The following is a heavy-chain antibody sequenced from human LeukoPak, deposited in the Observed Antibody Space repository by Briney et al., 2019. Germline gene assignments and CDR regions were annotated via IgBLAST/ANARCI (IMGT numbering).Heavy chain of an antibody. V-gene: IGHV3-23*01. CDR3: AKTRYSSPQEATTY. CDR2: ISGSGGST. J-gene: IGHJ4*02. D-gene: IGHD6-13*01. Sequence: GGSLRLSCAASGFTFSSYAMSWVRQAPGKGLEWVSAISGSGGSTYYADSVKGRFTISRDNSKNTLYLQMNSLRAEDTAVYYCAKTRYSSPQEATTYWGQGTLVTVSS. CDR1: GFTFSSYA.